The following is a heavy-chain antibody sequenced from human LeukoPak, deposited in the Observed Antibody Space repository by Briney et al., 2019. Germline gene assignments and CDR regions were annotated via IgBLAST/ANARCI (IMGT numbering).Heavy chain of an antibody. J-gene: IGHJ5*02. CDR3: ARAEYDCSSTSCYLKGFDP. CDR1: GGSISSYY. D-gene: IGHD2-2*01. CDR2: IYTSGST. Sequence: SETLSLTCTVSGGSISSYYWSWIRQPAGKGLEWIGRIYTSGSTNYNPSLKSRVTMSVDTSKNQFSLKLSSVTAADTAVYYCARAEYDCSSTSCYLKGFDPWGQGTLVTVSS. V-gene: IGHV4-4*07.